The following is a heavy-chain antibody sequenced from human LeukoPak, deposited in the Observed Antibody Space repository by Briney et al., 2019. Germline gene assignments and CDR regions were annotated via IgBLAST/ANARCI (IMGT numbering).Heavy chain of an antibody. CDR1: GGYVSSYY. J-gene: IGHJ4*02. CDR3: ARQTPRYYDILTGYYSSPSHFDY. Sequence: SETLSLTCNVSGGYVSSYYFNWIRQAPGKGLEWIGYIYHSEGTKYNPSLKSRVTISVDTSKNQFSLKLSSVTAADTAVYYCARQTPRYYDILTGYYSSPSHFDYWGQGTLVTVSS. D-gene: IGHD3-9*01. V-gene: IGHV4-59*08. CDR2: IYHSEGT.